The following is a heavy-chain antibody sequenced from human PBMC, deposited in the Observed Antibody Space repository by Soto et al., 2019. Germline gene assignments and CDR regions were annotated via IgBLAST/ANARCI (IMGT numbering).Heavy chain of an antibody. V-gene: IGHV5-51*01. Sequence: GESLKISCKASGFTFTDYWIGWVRQMPGKGLEWMGLIYPGDSDTRYSRSFQGQVTISADKAVSTAYLQWNNLKASDSAMYYWARRGQTTLYDYYGMDVWGQGTPVTVSS. J-gene: IGHJ6*02. CDR1: GFTFTDYW. D-gene: IGHD2-2*01. CDR3: ARRGQTTLYDYYGMDV. CDR2: IYPGDSDT.